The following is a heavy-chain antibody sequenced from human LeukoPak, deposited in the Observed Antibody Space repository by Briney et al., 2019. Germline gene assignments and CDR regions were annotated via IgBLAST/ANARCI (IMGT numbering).Heavy chain of an antibody. CDR3: AKDLCSGGTCYYGFDY. D-gene: IGHD2-15*01. Sequence: GGSLRLSCGASGFTFSSYAMSWVRQAPGKGLEWVSAIGGSGGSTYYADSVKGRFTISGDNSKNTVYLQMNSLRAEDTAVFYCAKDLCSGGTCYYGFDYWGQGTLVTVSS. CDR1: GFTFSSYA. V-gene: IGHV3-23*01. J-gene: IGHJ4*02. CDR2: IGGSGGST.